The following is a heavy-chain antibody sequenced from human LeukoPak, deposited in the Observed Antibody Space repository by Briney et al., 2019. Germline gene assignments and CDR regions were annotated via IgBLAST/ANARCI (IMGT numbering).Heavy chain of an antibody. D-gene: IGHD3-3*01. CDR1: GCTFTSYD. J-gene: IGHJ3*02. CDR3: ARGPRITIFGVVMANDAFDI. V-gene: IGHV1-8*03. CDR2: MNPNSGST. Sequence: ASVKVSCKASGCTFTSYDINWVREATGQGLEWMGWMNPNSGSTGYAQKFQGRVTITRNTSISTAYMELSSLRFDDTVVYYCARGPRITIFGVVMANDAFDIWGQGTMVTVSS.